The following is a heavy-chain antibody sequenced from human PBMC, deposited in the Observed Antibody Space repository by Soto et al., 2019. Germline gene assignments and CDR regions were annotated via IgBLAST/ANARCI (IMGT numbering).Heavy chain of an antibody. Sequence: SETLSLTCAVSGGSISSSNWWGWVRQPPGKGLEWIGEIYHSGSTNYNPSLKSRVTISVDNSKNMVSLQMSSLRAEETAIYYCAKRRDGHSFDYWGQGALVTVSS. CDR1: GGSISSSNW. V-gene: IGHV4-4*02. D-gene: IGHD4-4*01. J-gene: IGHJ4*02. CDR3: AKRRDGHSFDY. CDR2: IYHSGST.